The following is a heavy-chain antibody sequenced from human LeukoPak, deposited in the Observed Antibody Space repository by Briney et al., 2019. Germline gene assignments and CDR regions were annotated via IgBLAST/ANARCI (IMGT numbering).Heavy chain of an antibody. J-gene: IGHJ3*02. CDR2: ISWNSGSI. V-gene: IGHV3-9*01. CDR1: GFTFDDYA. Sequence: XRSLRLSCAASGFTFDDYAMHWVRQAPGKGLEWVSGISWNSGSIVYADSVKGRFTISRDNAKNSLYLQMNSLRAEDTALYYCAKDQSPYYYDSSGPRGDAFDIWGQGTMVTVSS. D-gene: IGHD3-22*01. CDR3: AKDQSPYYYDSSGPRGDAFDI.